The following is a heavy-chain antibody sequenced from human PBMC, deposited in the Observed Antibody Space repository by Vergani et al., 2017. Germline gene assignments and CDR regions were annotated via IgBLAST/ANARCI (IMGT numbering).Heavy chain of an antibody. CDR2: ISWNSGAV. Sequence: EVDLVESGGGLAQPGGSLRLSCEASGLTFWKFGMHWVRQGPGKGLEWVSGISWNSGAVDYTEAVRGRFTISRDSSKTLYLQMDSLRVEDTAMYFCSRDLSYSTAWPFFDSRGQGTLVTVSS. V-gene: IGHV3-9*01. J-gene: IGHJ4*02. D-gene: IGHD4-11*01. CDR1: GLTFWKFG. CDR3: SRDLSYSTAWPFFDS.